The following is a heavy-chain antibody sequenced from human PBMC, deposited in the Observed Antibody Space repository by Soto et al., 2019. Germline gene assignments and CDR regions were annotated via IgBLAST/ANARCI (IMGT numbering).Heavy chain of an antibody. Sequence: SETLSLTCTVSGGSISSGDYYWSWIRQPPGKGLEWIGYIYYSGSTYYNPSLKSRVTISVDTSKNQFSLKLSSVTAADTAVYYCARVPGDYGTVGLDYWGQGTLVTVSS. CDR2: IYYSGST. V-gene: IGHV4-30-4*01. J-gene: IGHJ4*02. D-gene: IGHD4-17*01. CDR3: ARVPGDYGTVGLDY. CDR1: GGSISSGDYY.